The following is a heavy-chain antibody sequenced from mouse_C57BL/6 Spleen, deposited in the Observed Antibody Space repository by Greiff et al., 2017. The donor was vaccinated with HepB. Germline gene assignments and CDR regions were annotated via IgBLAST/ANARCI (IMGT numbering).Heavy chain of an antibody. CDR3: ARRTVVGYFDV. CDR2: INPSSGYT. J-gene: IGHJ1*03. V-gene: IGHV1-7*01. Sequence: VQRVESGAELAKPGASVKLSCKASGYTFTSYWMHWVKQRPGQGLEWIGYINPSSGYTKYNQKFKDKATLTADKSSSTAYMQLSSLTYEDSAVYYCARRTVVGYFDVWGTGTTVTVSS. D-gene: IGHD1-1*01. CDR1: GYTFTSYW.